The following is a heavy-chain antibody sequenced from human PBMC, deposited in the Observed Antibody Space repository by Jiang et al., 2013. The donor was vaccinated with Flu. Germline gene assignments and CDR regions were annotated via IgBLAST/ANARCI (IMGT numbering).Heavy chain of an antibody. Sequence: LLKPSETLSLTCTVFGGSISDYFWSWIRQPPGRGLEWIAYIQYSGTTHYNPSLKSRVTISVDTSKNQFSLKLSSVTAADTAVYYCARHDRRGGAYDVWGQGTMVTVSS. V-gene: IGHV4-59*08. CDR2: IQYSGTT. J-gene: IGHJ3*01. CDR3: ARHDRRGGAYDV. CDR1: GGSISDYF. D-gene: IGHD3-10*01.